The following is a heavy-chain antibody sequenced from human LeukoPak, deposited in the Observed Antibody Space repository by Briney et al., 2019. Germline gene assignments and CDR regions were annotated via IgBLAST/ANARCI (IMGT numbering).Heavy chain of an antibody. CDR2: IYHSGST. D-gene: IGHD2-15*01. CDR3: ARVELRRYCSGGSCYKFDY. CDR1: GGSISSGGYY. J-gene: IGHJ4*02. V-gene: IGHV4-30-2*01. Sequence: PSETLSLTCTVSGGSISSGGYYWSWIRQPPGKGLEWIGYIYHSGSTYYNPSLKSRVTISVDRSKNQFSLKLSSVTAADTAVYYCARVELRRYCSGGSCYKFDYWGQGTLVTVSS.